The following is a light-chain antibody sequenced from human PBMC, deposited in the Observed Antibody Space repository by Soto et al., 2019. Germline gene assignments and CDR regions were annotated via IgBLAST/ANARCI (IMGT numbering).Light chain of an antibody. CDR3: QKYNSAPRT. CDR1: QGISNY. CDR2: AAS. V-gene: IGKV1-27*01. Sequence: DIHMTQSPSSLSASVGDRVTITCRASQGISNYLAWYQQKPGEVPKLLISAASTLRSGVPSRFSGSGSGTEFTLTISGLQPEDVGTFYCQKYNSAPRTFGPGTKVDSK. J-gene: IGKJ3*01.